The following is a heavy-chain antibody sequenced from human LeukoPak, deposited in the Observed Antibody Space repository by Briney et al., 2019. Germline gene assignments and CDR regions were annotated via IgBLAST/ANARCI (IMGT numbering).Heavy chain of an antibody. J-gene: IGHJ3*02. Sequence: SGLTLVHPTQPLTLTCTFSGFSLSTSGVGVGWIRQPPGKALEWLALIYWNDDKRYSPSLKSRLTITKDTSKKQVVLTMTNMDPVDTATYYCAHRLDMGFGEFMGLHDAFDIWGQGTMVTVSS. V-gene: IGHV2-5*01. D-gene: IGHD3-10*01. CDR1: GFSLSTSGVG. CDR2: IYWNDDK. CDR3: AHRLDMGFGEFMGLHDAFDI.